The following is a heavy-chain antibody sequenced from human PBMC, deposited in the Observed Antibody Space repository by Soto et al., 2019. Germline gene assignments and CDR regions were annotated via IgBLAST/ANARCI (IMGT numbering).Heavy chain of an antibody. CDR1: GFTFSNYG. D-gene: IGHD3-10*01. CDR3: ARDDEYSGNGMDV. Sequence: QVQLVESGGGVVQPGRSLRLSCAASGFTFSNYGMHWVRQAPGKGLEWVAVILNDGSNRYHADSVNDRFTISRDNSKNMLYLQMNSLRADDTAVYYCARDDEYSGNGMDVWGQGTTVTVS. J-gene: IGHJ6*02. CDR2: ILNDGSNR. V-gene: IGHV3-33*01.